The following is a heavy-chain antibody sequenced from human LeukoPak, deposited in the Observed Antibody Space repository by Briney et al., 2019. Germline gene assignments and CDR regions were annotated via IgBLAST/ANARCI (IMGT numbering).Heavy chain of an antibody. CDR1: GASMRSYY. CDR2: SHYSGST. D-gene: IGHD1-26*01. V-gene: IGHV4-59*07. CDR3: ARGGYYTTSSYDY. J-gene: IGHJ4*02. Sequence: PSHTLSLTCTVSGASMRSYYWSWMRQPPGRGREWVGYSHYSGSTNNNPSLKSRVTISVDTSKNQFSLKVSSVTAADTAVYYCARGGYYTTSSYDYWGQGTLVTVSS.